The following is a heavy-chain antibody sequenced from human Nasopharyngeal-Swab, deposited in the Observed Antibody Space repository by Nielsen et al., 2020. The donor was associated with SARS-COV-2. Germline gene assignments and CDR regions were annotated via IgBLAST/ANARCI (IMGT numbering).Heavy chain of an antibody. CDR2: INWNSCSP. CDR3: AKDMGNYYGSTRMDV. V-gene: IGHV3-9*01. Sequence: SLKISCTASGFTFDHYAMNWVRQAPGKGLEWVLGINWNSCSPGYADSVKGRFTISRDNAKNTLYLQMNSLRPEDTALYYCAKDMGNYYGSTRMDVWGQGTTVTVSS. J-gene: IGHJ6*02. CDR1: GFTFDHYA. D-gene: IGHD3-10*01.